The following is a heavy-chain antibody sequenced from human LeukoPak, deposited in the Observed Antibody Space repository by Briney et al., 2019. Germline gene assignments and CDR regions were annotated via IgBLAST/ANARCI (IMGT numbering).Heavy chain of an antibody. CDR3: ARHIHRSEYSSSDFDY. CDR2: IKQDGSEK. CDR1: GFTFSSYW. V-gene: IGHV3-7*01. J-gene: IGHJ4*02. D-gene: IGHD6-6*01. Sequence: PGGSLRLSCAASGFTFSSYWMSWVRQAPGKGLEWVANIKQDGSEKYYVDSVKGRFTISRDNAKNSLYLQMNSLRAEDTAVYYCARHIHRSEYSSSDFDYWGQGTLVTVSS.